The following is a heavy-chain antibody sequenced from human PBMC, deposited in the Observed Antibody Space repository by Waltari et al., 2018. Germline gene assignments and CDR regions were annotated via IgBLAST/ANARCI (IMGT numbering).Heavy chain of an antibody. CDR3: ARGTAMVYACDI. CDR1: GFTFSSYA. CDR2: ISYDGSNK. D-gene: IGHD5-18*01. Sequence: QVQLVESGGGVVQPGRSLRLSCAASGFTFSSYAMHWVRQAPGKGLEWVAVISYDGSNKNYADSVKGRFTISRDNSKNTLYLQMNSLRAEDTAVYYCARGTAMVYACDIWGQGTMVTVSS. V-gene: IGHV3-30*04. J-gene: IGHJ3*02.